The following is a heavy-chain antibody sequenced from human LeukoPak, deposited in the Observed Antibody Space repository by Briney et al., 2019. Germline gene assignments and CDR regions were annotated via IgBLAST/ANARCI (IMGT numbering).Heavy chain of an antibody. J-gene: IGHJ4*02. V-gene: IGHV3-23*01. CDR3: AKDPYYDFWSGYGESRH. D-gene: IGHD3-3*01. CDR1: GFTFSSYA. Sequence: PGGSLRLSCAASGFTFSSYAMSWVRQAPGKGLEWVSAISGSSGSTYYADSVKGRFTISRDNSKNTLYLQMNSLRAEDTAVYYCAKDPYYDFWSGYGESRHWGQGTLVTVSS. CDR2: ISGSSGST.